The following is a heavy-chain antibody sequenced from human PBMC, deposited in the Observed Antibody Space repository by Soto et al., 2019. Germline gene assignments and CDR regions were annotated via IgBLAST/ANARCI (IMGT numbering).Heavy chain of an antibody. CDR2: IYWDDDK. D-gene: IGHD6-25*01. J-gene: IGHJ5*02. V-gene: IGHV2-5*02. CDR1: GFSLSTSGVG. CDR3: AHSVGSGQGLRLKGWFDP. Sequence: SGPTLVNPTQTLTLTCTFSGFSLSTSGVGVGWIRQPPGKALEWLALIYWDDDKRYSPSLKSRLTITKDTSKNQVVLTMTNMDPVDTATYYCAHSVGSGQGLRLKGWFDPWGQGTLVTVSS.